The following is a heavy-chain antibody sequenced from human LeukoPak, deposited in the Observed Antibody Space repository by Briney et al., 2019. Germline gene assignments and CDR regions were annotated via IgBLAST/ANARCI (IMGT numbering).Heavy chain of an antibody. J-gene: IGHJ4*02. V-gene: IGHV4-39*01. CDR1: GVSISSSNSY. Sequence: SSETLSLTCTVSGVSISSSNSYWGWIRQPPGKGLEWIGSIYYSGNTYYNASLKSQVSISIDTSKNQFSLKLTSVTAADTAVYYCARQTGSGLFILPGGQGTLVTVSS. CDR2: IYYSGNT. D-gene: IGHD3/OR15-3a*01. CDR3: ARQTGSGLFILP.